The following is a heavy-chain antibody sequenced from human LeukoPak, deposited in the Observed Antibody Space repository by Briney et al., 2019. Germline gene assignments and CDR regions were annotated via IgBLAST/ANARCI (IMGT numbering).Heavy chain of an antibody. V-gene: IGHV4-39*07. CDR3: ARGGYIVVVPAAIHDHWFDP. CDR2: IYYSGST. D-gene: IGHD2-2*02. J-gene: IGHJ5*02. CDR1: GGSISSSSYY. Sequence: SETLSLTCTVPGGSISSSSYYWGWIRQPPGKGLEWIGSIYYSGSTYYNPSLKSRVTISVDTSKNQFSLKLSSVTAADTAVYYCARGGYIVVVPAAIHDHWFDPWGQGTLVTVSS.